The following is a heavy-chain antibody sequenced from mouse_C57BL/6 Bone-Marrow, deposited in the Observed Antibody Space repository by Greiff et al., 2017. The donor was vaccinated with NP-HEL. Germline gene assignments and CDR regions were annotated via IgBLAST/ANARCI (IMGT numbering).Heavy chain of an antibody. CDR2: IYPGDGDT. D-gene: IGHD6-5*01. CDR3: APIYAMDY. V-gene: IGHV1-82*01. CDR1: GYAFSSSW. Sequence: QVQLKESGPELVKPGASVKISCKASGYAFSSSWMNWVKQRPGKGLEWIGRIYPGDGDTNYNGKFKGKATLTADKSSSTAYMQLSSLTSEDSAVYFCAPIYAMDYWGQGTSVTVSS. J-gene: IGHJ4*01.